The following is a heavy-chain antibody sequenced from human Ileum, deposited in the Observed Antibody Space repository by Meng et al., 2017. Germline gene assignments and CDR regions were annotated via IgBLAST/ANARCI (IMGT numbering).Heavy chain of an antibody. V-gene: IGHV1-18*01. CDR3: ARGDSGTYDL. CDR1: GYILSDDG. D-gene: IGHD3-10*01. J-gene: IGHJ1*01. CDR2: FSGYDGKT. Sequence: ASVKVSCKASGYILSDDGFTWIRQAPGQGLEWMGWFSGYDGKTNYAQKFQGRLTMTKDTYTNTAYMKLQSLTSDDTAIYYCARGDSGTYDLWGQGTLVTVSS.